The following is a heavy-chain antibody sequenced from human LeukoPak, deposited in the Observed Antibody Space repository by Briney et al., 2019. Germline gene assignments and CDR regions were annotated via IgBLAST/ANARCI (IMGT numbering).Heavy chain of an antibody. CDR1: GFTFSSYW. J-gene: IGHJ4*02. V-gene: IGHV3-74*01. Sequence: GGSLRLSCAASGFTFSSYWMHWVRQAPGKGLVWVSRINSDGSSTSYADSVKGRFTISRDNAKNTLYLQMNSLGAEDTAVYYCAREYDSSGYYERGYFDYWGQGTLVTVSS. CDR3: AREYDSSGYYERGYFDY. CDR2: INSDGSST. D-gene: IGHD3-22*01.